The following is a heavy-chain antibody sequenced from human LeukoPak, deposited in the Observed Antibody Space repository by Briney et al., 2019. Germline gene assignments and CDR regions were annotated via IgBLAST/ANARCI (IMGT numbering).Heavy chain of an antibody. CDR2: IKSKIDGGAA. D-gene: IGHD3-10*01. V-gene: IGHV3-15*01. J-gene: IGHJ4*02. CDR3: TREWYGELPY. Sequence: PGGPLRLSCAASGFTFSGAWMSWVRQAPGKGLEWVGRIKSKIDGGAAEYAAPVQGRFIISRDDPSDMLHLQMNTLKTEDTAVYYCTREWYGELPYWGQGTLVTVSS. CDR1: GFTFSGAW.